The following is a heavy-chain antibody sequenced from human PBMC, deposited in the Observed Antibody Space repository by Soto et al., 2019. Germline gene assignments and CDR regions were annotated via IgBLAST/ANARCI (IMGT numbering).Heavy chain of an antibody. CDR1: GYTFTSYY. J-gene: IGHJ3*02. Sequence: ASVKVSCKASGYTFTSYYMHWVRQAPGQGLEWMGIINPSGGSTSYAQKFQGRVTMTRDTSTSTVYMELSSLRSEDTAVYYCARGVQQLLWFGEPDDAFGSWGQGTMVTVSS. CDR3: ARGVQQLLWFGEPDDAFGS. CDR2: INPSGGST. D-gene: IGHD3-10*01. V-gene: IGHV1-46*03.